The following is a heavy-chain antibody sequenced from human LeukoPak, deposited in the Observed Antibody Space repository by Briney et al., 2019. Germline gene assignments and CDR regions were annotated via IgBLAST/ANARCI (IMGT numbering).Heavy chain of an antibody. J-gene: IGHJ4*02. Sequence: SETLSLTCTVSGGSISSYYWSWIRQPPGKGLEWIGYIYYSGSTNYNPSLKSRVTISVDTSKNQFSLKLSSVTAADTAVYYCARDSNIWFGESPLWGQGTLVTVSS. CDR3: ARDSNIWFGESPL. CDR2: IYYSGST. D-gene: IGHD3-10*01. V-gene: IGHV4-59*01. CDR1: GGSISSYY.